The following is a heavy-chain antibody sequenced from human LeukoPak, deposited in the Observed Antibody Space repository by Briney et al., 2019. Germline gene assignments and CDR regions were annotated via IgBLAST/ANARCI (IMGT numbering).Heavy chain of an antibody. CDR3: ARDRRYCSGGSCATEPYGMDV. V-gene: IGHV3-30-3*01. J-gene: IGHJ6*02. Sequence: GRSLRLSCAASGFTFSSYAMHWVRQAPGKGLEWVAVISYDGSNKYYADSVKGRFTISRDNSKNTLYLQMNSLRAEDTAVYYCARDRRYCSGGSCATEPYGMDVWGQGTTVTVFS. CDR1: GFTFSSYA. D-gene: IGHD2-15*01. CDR2: ISYDGSNK.